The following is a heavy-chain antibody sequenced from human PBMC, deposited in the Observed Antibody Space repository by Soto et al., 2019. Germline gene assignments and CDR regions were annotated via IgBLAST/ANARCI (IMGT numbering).Heavy chain of an antibody. CDR3: AKGGSATSRTTAGTDNRFDP. D-gene: IGHD6-13*01. J-gene: IGHJ5*02. Sequence: EVQLVESGGGLVQPGRSLRLSCAAAGFTFDDYAMYWVRQAPGRGLEWVSAISWSGGHIAYADSVKGRLTISRDNAKSVLYLQMNSLRVEDSALYYCAKGGSATSRTTAGTDNRFDPWGQGTLVTVSS. CDR2: ISWSGGHI. V-gene: IGHV3-9*01. CDR1: GFTFDDYA.